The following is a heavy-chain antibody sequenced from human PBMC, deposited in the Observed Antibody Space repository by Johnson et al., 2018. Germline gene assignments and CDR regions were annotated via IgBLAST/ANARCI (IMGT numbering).Heavy chain of an antibody. V-gene: IGHV3-9*01. CDR3: AKDKVTGGTYSEPRGSYYYYYYMDV. J-gene: IGHJ6*03. CDR1: GFTFDDYA. D-gene: IGHD1-26*01. Sequence: EVQLVESGGGLVQPGRSLRLSCAASGFTFDDYAMHWVRQAPGKGLEWVSGISWNSGTIAYADSVKGRFTISRDNAKNSRYLQMNSLRAEDTALYYCAKDKVTGGTYSEPRGSYYYYYYMDVWGKGTTVTVSS. CDR2: ISWNSGTI.